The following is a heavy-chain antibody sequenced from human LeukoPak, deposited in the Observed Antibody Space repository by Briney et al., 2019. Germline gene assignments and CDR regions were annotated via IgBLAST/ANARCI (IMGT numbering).Heavy chain of an antibody. Sequence: PGGSLRLSCAASGFTFSTYWMSWVRQAPGKGLEWVANIKQDGSEKYYVDSVKGRFTISRDNAKNSVYLQMNSLRVEDTAFYYCVREYYYGSGERGYFDYWGQGTLVTVSS. D-gene: IGHD3-10*01. CDR2: IKQDGSEK. V-gene: IGHV3-7*03. CDR3: VREYYYGSGERGYFDY. J-gene: IGHJ4*02. CDR1: GFTFSTYW.